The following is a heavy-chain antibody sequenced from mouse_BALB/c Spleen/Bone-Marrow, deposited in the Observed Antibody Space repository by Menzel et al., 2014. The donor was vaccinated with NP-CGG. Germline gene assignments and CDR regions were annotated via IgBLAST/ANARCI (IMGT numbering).Heavy chain of an antibody. CDR2: INPSNGGT. Sequence: QVNVKQSGAELVKPGASVKLSCKASGYTFTSYYMYWVKQRPGQGLEWIGEINPSNGGTNFNEKFKSKATLTVDKSSSTAYMQLSSLTSEDSAVYYCTREGDSPFAYWGQGTLVTVSA. CDR3: TREGDSPFAY. J-gene: IGHJ3*01. V-gene: IGHV1-53*01. CDR1: GYTFTSYY. D-gene: IGHD2-13*01.